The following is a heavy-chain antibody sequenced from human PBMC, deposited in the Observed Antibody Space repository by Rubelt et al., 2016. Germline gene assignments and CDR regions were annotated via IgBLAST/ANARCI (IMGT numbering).Heavy chain of an antibody. CDR3: ARDLVGVVITTHDAFDI. D-gene: IGHD3-22*01. V-gene: IGHV1-69*06. CDR1: GGTFSSYA. CDR2: IIPIFGPA. J-gene: IGHJ3*02. Sequence: QVQLVQSGAEVKKPGSSVKVSCKASGGTFSSYAISWVRQAPGQGLEWMGGIIPIFGPANYPQKFQGRVTITADKSTSTAYMELSSLRSEDTAVYYCARDLVGVVITTHDAFDIWGQGTMVTVSS.